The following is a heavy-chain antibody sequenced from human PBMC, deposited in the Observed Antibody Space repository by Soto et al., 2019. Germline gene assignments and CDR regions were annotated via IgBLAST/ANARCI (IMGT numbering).Heavy chain of an antibody. J-gene: IGHJ4*02. Sequence: QVQLQQWGAGLLKPSETLSLTCAVYGGSFSGYYWSWIRQPPGKGLEWIGEINHSGSTNYNPSLKSRVTISVDTSKYQFSLKLSSVTAADTAVYYCARGIAAQYDYWGQGPLVTVSS. CDR3: ARGIAAQYDY. CDR2: INHSGST. V-gene: IGHV4-34*01. D-gene: IGHD6-25*01. CDR1: GGSFSGYY.